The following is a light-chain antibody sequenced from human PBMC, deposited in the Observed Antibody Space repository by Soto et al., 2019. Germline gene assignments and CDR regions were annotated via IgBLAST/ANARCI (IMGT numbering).Light chain of an antibody. J-gene: IGKJ4*01. CDR2: KAS. CDR1: QSISSR. V-gene: IGKV1-5*03. Sequence: DIQMTQSPSTLSASVGDRVTISCRASQSISSRLAWYQQKAGKAPKLLIYKASGLQSGVPSRFSGSGSGTEFTLIISSLQPDDSATYYCQQYARNPLTFGGGTKVDIK. CDR3: QQYARNPLT.